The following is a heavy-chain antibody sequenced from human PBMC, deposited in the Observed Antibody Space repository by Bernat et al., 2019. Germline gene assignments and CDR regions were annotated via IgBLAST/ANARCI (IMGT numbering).Heavy chain of an antibody. CDR2: ISSSGSTI. CDR1: GFSFGVYN. V-gene: IGHV3-48*02. Sequence: EVQLVESGGGLIQPGGSLRLSCAASGFSFGVYNMNWVRQAPGKGLEWVSYISSSGSTIYYADTVKSRFTISRDNAKNSLYLQMNSLRDEDTAVYFCAGAFDHWGQGTLVTVSS. CDR3: AGAFDH. J-gene: IGHJ4*02.